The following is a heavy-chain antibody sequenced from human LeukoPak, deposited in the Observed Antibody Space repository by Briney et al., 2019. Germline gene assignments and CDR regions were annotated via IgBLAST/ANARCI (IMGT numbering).Heavy chain of an antibody. J-gene: IGHJ4*02. Sequence: ASVKVSCKASGYTFTSYYMNWARQAPGQGLEWMGIINPNGGSTSYAQKFQGRVTMARATSTSTVYMELSSLRSEDTAVYYCARAANMFGDEFDYWGQGTLVTVSS. CDR1: GYTFTSYY. CDR2: INPNGGST. V-gene: IGHV1-46*01. CDR3: ARAANMFGDEFDY. D-gene: IGHD3-10*02.